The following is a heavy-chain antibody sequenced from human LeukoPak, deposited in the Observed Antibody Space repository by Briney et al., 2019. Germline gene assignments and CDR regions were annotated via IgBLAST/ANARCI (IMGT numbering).Heavy chain of an antibody. V-gene: IGHV3-48*03. CDR1: GFTFSSYE. J-gene: IGHJ4*02. D-gene: IGHD2-15*01. CDR3: ARDSGFCRSGICPFDS. CDR2: ISSRSTTI. Sequence: GGSLRLSCAGTGFTFSSYEMTWVRQAPGRGLEWVSYISSRSTTIYYADSVKGRFTISRDNAKNSLYLQMNSLRVEDAALYYCARDSGFCRSGICPFDSWGQGTLVTVS.